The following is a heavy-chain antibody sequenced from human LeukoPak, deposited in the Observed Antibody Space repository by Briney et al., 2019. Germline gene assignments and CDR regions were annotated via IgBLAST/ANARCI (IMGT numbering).Heavy chain of an antibody. Sequence: GGSLRLSCAASGFTFSTYSMSWVRQAPGKGLEWVSGISDSGGNTYYAESVKGRFTISRDNSKSTVYLHMNSLRAEDTAVYHWAKDTKWFGGGFDYWGQGALVTVSS. J-gene: IGHJ4*02. V-gene: IGHV3-23*01. CDR2: ISDSGGNT. D-gene: IGHD3-10*01. CDR1: GFTFSTYS. CDR3: AKDTKWFGGGFDY.